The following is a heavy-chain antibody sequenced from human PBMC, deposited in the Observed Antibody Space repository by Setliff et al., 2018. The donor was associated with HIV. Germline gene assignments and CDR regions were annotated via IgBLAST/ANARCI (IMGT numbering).Heavy chain of an antibody. CDR2: IFYTGST. CDR1: GDSTSSSSSY. Sequence: SETLSLTCTVSGDSTSSSSSYWGWIRQPPGKGLEWIGDIFYTGSTYYNPSLKSRVAISVDTSENQFSLKLNSVTAADTAVYYCARRGRDGVFIMFATGFDPWGQGALVTASS. J-gene: IGHJ5*02. V-gene: IGHV4-39*01. CDR3: ARRGRDGVFIMFATGFDP. D-gene: IGHD2-8*01.